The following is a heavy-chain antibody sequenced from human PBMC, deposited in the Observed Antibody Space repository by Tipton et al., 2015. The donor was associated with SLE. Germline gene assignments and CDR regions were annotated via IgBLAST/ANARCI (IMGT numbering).Heavy chain of an antibody. V-gene: IGHV3-23*01. CDR1: GFTFSSYA. Sequence: SLRLSRAASGFTFSSYAMSWVRQAPGKGLEWVSAISGSGGSTYYADSVKGRFTISRDNSKNTLYLQMNSLRAEDTAVYYCAKDSKRVVPYYGSGSYYGYWGQGTLVTVSS. CDR3: AKDSKRVVPYYGSGSYYGY. D-gene: IGHD3-10*01. J-gene: IGHJ4*02. CDR2: ISGSGGST.